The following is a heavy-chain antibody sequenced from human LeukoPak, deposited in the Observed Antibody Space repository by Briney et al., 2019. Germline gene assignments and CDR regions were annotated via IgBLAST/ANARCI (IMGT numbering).Heavy chain of an antibody. J-gene: IGHJ5*02. D-gene: IGHD4-17*01. V-gene: IGHV3-7*01. Sequence: PGGSLRLSCAASGFIFSNYGMSWVRQAPGKELEWVAHIKQDGSERFYMDSVKGRFTISRDNAKNSLHLQMNSLRAEDTGVFYCARGIDYGWFDPWGQGTLVTVSS. CDR3: ARGIDYGWFDP. CDR1: GFIFSNYG. CDR2: IKQDGSER.